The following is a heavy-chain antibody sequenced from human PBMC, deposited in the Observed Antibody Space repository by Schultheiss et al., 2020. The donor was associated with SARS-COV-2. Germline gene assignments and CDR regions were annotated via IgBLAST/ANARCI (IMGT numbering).Heavy chain of an antibody. J-gene: IGHJ6*03. V-gene: IGHV3-13*04. CDR1: GFTFSSYD. Sequence: AGSLRLSCAASGFTFSSYDMHWVRQATGKGLEWVSAIGTAGDTYYQGSVKGRFTISRENAKNSLYLQMNSLRAGDTAVYYCARDRGYCSSTSCYTGYYYYMDVWGKGTTVTVSS. CDR3: ARDRGYCSSTSCYTGYYYYMDV. CDR2: IGTAGDT. D-gene: IGHD2-2*02.